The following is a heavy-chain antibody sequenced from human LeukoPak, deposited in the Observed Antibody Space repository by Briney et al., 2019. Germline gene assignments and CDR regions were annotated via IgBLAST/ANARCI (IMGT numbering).Heavy chain of an antibody. CDR2: INPSGGST. CDR3: ARDRGSFGGATDY. V-gene: IGHV1-46*01. J-gene: IGHJ4*02. D-gene: IGHD3-16*01. Sequence: ASVKVSCKASGYTFTSYYMHWVRQAPGQGLEWMGIINPSGGSTSYAQKLQGRVTMTRDMSTSTVYMELSSLRSEDTAVYYCARDRGSFGGATDYWGQGTLVTVSS. CDR1: GYTFTSYY.